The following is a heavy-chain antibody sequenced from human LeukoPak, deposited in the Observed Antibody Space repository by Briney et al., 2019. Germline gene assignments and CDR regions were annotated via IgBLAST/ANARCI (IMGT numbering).Heavy chain of an antibody. CDR3: ARAGYYGSGSYDFSGWFDP. V-gene: IGHV4-39*07. D-gene: IGHD3-10*01. CDR2: IYYTGTT. Sequence: ASETLSLTCTVSGGSISSTSYHWGWIRQPPGKGLEWIGSIYYTGTTYYSPSLTSRLTMSVETSKNQFSLKLSSVTAADTAVYYCARAGYYGSGSYDFSGWFDPWGQGTLVTVSS. J-gene: IGHJ5*02. CDR1: GGSISSTSYH.